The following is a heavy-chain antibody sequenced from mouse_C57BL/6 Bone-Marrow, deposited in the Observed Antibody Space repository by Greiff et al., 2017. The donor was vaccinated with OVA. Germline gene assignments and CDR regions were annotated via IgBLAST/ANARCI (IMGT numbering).Heavy chain of an antibody. CDR1: GYSFTDYN. CDR3: ARGGLKRKRQLRLMDY. J-gene: IGHJ2*01. CDR2: INPNYGTT. V-gene: IGHV1-39*01. Sequence: EVQLVESGPELVKPGASVKISCKASGYSFTDYNMNWVKQSNGKSLEWIGVINPNYGTTSYNQKFKGKATLTVDQSSSTAYMQLNSLTSEDSAVYYCARGGLKRKRQLRLMDYWGQGTTLTVSS. D-gene: IGHD3-2*02.